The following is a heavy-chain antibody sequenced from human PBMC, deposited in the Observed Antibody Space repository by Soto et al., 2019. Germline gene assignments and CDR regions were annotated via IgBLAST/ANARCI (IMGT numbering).Heavy chain of an antibody. CDR3: ARRLAAAGWGGYFFDY. V-gene: IGHV4-39*01. Sequence: QLQLQESGPGLVKPSETLSLTCTVSGGSISSSSYYWGWIRQPPGKGLEWLGSIYYSGTTYYSPSLTSRVTISVDTSKNQFSLKMSSVTAADTAVYYCARRLAAAGWGGYFFDYWGQGTLVTVSS. CDR1: GGSISSSSYY. D-gene: IGHD6-13*01. J-gene: IGHJ4*02. CDR2: IYYSGTT.